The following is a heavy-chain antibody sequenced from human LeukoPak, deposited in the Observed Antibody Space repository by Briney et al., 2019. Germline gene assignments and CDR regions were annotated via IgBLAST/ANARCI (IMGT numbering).Heavy chain of an antibody. V-gene: IGHV3-9*01. CDR2: ISWNSGSI. D-gene: IGHD3-9*01. CDR1: GFIFNNYA. J-gene: IGHJ5*02. CDR3: AKDPTSVGGRHDWLLDS. Sequence: SLRLSCAGSGFIFNNYAMHWVRQPPGKGLEWVSGISWNSGSIDYADSVKGRFTISRDNSKNTLYLQMNYLRAEDTAVYYCAKDPTSVGGRHDWLLDSWGQGTLVTVSS.